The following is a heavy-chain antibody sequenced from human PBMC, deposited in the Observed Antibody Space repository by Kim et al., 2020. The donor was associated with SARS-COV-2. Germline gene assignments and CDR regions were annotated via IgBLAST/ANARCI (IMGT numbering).Heavy chain of an antibody. CDR3: AKDANGAYSSSWYFPKAYYYYYGMDV. V-gene: IGHV3-30*18. CDR1: GFTFSSYG. D-gene: IGHD6-13*01. J-gene: IGHJ6*02. Sequence: GGSLRLSCAASGFTFSSYGMHLVRQAPGKGLEWVAVISYDGSNKYYADSVKGRFTISRDNSKNTLYLQMNSLRAEDTAVYYCAKDANGAYSSSWYFPKAYYYYYGMDVWGQGTTVTVSS. CDR2: ISYDGSNK.